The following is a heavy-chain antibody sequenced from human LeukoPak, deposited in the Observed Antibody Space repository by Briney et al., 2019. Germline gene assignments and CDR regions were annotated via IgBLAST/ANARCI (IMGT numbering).Heavy chain of an antibody. D-gene: IGHD5-12*01. J-gene: IGHJ6*02. CDR2: IRSKAYGGTT. Sequence: GGSLRLSCTASGFTFGDYAMSRFRQAPGKGLEWVGFIRSKAYGGTTEYTASVKGRFTISRDDSKSIAYLQMNSLKTEDTAVYYCTRPGVATIDYYYYGMDVWGQGTTVTVSS. V-gene: IGHV3-49*01. CDR3: TRPGVATIDYYYYGMDV. CDR1: GFTFGDYA.